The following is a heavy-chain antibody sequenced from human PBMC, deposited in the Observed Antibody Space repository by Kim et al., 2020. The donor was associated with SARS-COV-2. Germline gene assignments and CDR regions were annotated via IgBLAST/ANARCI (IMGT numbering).Heavy chain of an antibody. V-gene: IGHV1-18*01. CDR2: ISAYNGNT. J-gene: IGHJ4*02. CDR1: GYTFTSYG. CDR3: AREEEHYYGSGSYYNVYFDY. D-gene: IGHD3-10*01. Sequence: ASVKVSCKASGYTFTSYGISWVRQAPGQGLEWMGWISAYNGNTNYAQKLQGRVTMTTDTSTSTAYMELRSLRSDDTAVYYCAREEEHYYGSGSYYNVYFDYWGQGTLVTVSS.